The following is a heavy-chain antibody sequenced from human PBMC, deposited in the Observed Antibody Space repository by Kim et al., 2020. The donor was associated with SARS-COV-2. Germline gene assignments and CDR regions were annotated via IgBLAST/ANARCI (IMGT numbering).Heavy chain of an antibody. D-gene: IGHD3-3*01. V-gene: IGHV3-48*03. CDR2: ISSSGSTI. CDR3: ARVGHYDFWSVRYYYYYMDV. Sequence: GGSLRLSCAASGFTFSSYEMNWVRQAPGKGLEWVSYISSSGSTIYYADSVKGRFTISRDNAKNSLYLQMNSLRAEDTAVYYCARVGHYDFWSVRYYYYYMDVWGKGTTVTVSS. J-gene: IGHJ6*03. CDR1: GFTFSSYE.